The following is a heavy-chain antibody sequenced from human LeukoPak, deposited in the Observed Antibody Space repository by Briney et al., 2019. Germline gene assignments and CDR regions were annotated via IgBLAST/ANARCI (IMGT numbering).Heavy chain of an antibody. V-gene: IGHV4-34*01. J-gene: IGHJ6*03. Sequence: SETLSLTCAVYGGSFSGYYWSWIRQPPGKGLEWIGEINHSGSTNYNPSLKSRVTISVDTSKNQFSLKLSSVTAADTAVYYCARRSPHRPYYYYYYMDVWGKGTTSPSP. CDR2: INHSGST. D-gene: IGHD2-21*01. CDR3: ARRSPHRPYYYYYYMDV. CDR1: GGSFSGYY.